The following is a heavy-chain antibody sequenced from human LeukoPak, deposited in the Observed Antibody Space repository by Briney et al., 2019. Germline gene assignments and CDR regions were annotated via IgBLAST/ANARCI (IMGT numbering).Heavy chain of an antibody. CDR3: ARVDMEWLLVY. CDR2: IKQDGGEK. CDR1: GFTFSSYW. Sequence: GGSLRLSCAASGFTFSSYWMSWVRQAPGKGLEWVANIKQDGGEKFYMDSVKGRFTISRDNAKNSMYLQMNSLRAEDTAVYYCARVDMEWLLVYWGQGTLVTVSS. V-gene: IGHV3-7*01. D-gene: IGHD3-3*01. J-gene: IGHJ4*02.